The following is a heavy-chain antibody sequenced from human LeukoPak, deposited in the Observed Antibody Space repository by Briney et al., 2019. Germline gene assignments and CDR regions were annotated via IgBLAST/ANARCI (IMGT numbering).Heavy chain of an antibody. J-gene: IGHJ4*02. CDR2: INHSGST. D-gene: IGHD4-17*01. CDR1: GGSFSGYY. V-gene: IGHV4-34*01. CDR3: ARLHMGYGDYRTPFDY. Sequence: SETLSLTCAVYGGSFSGYYWSWIRQPPGKGLEWIGEINHSGSTNYNPSLKSRVTISVDTSKNQFSLKLSSVTAADTAVYYCARLHMGYGDYRTPFDYWGQGTLVTVSS.